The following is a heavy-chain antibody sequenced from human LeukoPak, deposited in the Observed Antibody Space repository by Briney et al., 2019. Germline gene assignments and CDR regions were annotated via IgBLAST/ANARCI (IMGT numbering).Heavy chain of an antibody. V-gene: IGHV4-59*01. J-gene: IGHJ4*02. CDR2: IYYSGST. Sequence: SETLSLTCTVSGGSISSYYWSWVRQPPGKGLEWIGYIYYSGSTNYNPSLKSRVTISVDTSKNQFSLKLSSVTAADTAVYYCARELSNGYYFDYWGQGILVTVSS. CDR1: GGSISSYY. CDR3: ARELSNGYYFDY. D-gene: IGHD4-11*01.